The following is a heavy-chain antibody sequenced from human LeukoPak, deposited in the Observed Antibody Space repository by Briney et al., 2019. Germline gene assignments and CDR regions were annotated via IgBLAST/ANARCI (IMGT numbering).Heavy chain of an antibody. CDR3: ARGALDDYGDYPFDY. V-gene: IGHV4-30-4*01. CDR1: GGSISSGDYY. CDR2: IYYSGST. Sequence: PSETLSLTCTVSGGSISSGDYYWSWIRQPPGKGLEWIGYIYYSGSTYYNPSLKSRVTISVDTSKNQFSLKLSSVTAADTAVYYCARGALDDYGDYPFDYWGQGTLVTVSS. D-gene: IGHD4-17*01. J-gene: IGHJ4*02.